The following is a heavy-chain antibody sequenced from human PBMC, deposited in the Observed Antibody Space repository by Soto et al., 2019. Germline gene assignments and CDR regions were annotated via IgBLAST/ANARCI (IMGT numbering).Heavy chain of an antibody. CDR2: INWNGGST. Sequence: EVELVESGGGVARPGGSLRLSCEVSGFTFEDYGMSWVRQVPGKGLEWVSVINWNGGSTIYADSVKGRFTISRDNAKNLLYLQMNSLRAEDTALYHCASENHNFWALDAWGKGTTVTVSS. CDR3: ASENHNFWALDA. CDR1: GFTFEDYG. D-gene: IGHD3-3*01. J-gene: IGHJ6*04. V-gene: IGHV3-20*01.